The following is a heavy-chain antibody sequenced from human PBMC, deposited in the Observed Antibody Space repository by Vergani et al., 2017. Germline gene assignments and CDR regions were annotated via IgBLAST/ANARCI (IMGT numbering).Heavy chain of an antibody. V-gene: IGHV4-59*01. J-gene: IGHJ6*02. D-gene: IGHD2-15*01. CDR1: GGSISSYY. CDR3: ARWVDRYYYHHGKDV. Sequence: QVQLQESGPGLVKPSETLSLTCTVSGGSISSYYWSWIRQPPGKGLEWIGYIYYSGSTNYNPSLKSRVTISVDTSKNQFSLKLSSVTAADTAVYYCARWVDRYYYHHGKDVWGQGTKVTVSS. CDR2: IYYSGST.